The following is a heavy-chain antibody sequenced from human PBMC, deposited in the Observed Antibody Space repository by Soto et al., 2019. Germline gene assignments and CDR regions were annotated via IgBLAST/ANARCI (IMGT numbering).Heavy chain of an antibody. CDR3: ARVYQLLFPPENWFDP. Sequence: GASVKVSCQASGYTFTSYGISWVRQAPGQGLEWMGWISAYNGNTNYAQKLQGRVTMTTDTSTSTAYMELRSLRSDDTAVYYCARVYQLLFPPENWFDPWGQGTLVTVSS. J-gene: IGHJ5*02. V-gene: IGHV1-18*01. D-gene: IGHD2-2*01. CDR1: GYTFTSYG. CDR2: ISAYNGNT.